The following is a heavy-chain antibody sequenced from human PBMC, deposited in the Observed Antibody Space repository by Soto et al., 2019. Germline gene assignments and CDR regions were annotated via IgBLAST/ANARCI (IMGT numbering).Heavy chain of an antibody. CDR2: RSAYNGDT. CDR3: ARGEENVLIGLGGLNYYSGLAV. V-gene: IGHV1-18*01. Sequence: ASVQVSCKASGYTFIRFGLTWLRQAPGQGLEGMGGRSAYNGDTKYTPKFQDRVNMTTSTSTNTAHNELRSLISDETAVYYCARGEENVLIGLGGLNYYSGLAVWGQGTTVTVSS. CDR1: GYTFIRFG. J-gene: IGHJ6*02. D-gene: IGHD3-10*01.